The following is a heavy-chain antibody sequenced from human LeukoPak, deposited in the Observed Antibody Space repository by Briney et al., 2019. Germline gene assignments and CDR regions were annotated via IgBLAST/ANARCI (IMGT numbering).Heavy chain of an antibody. CDR3: AKTGTEDGYNIYFDH. CDR2: ISGRGGSA. V-gene: IGHV3-23*01. D-gene: IGHD5-24*01. Sequence: GGSLRLSCAASGFTFSGSAMSWVRQAPGRGLEWISTISGRGGSAYYADSVEGRFTISRDNSKNTLYLQINSLRGEDTALYYCAKTGTEDGYNIYFDHWGQGTLVTVSS. J-gene: IGHJ4*02. CDR1: GFTFSGSA.